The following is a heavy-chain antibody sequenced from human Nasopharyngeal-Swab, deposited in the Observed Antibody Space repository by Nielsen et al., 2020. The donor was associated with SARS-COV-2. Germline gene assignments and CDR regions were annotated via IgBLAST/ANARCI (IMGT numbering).Heavy chain of an antibody. J-gene: IGHJ3*02. CDR2: IYHSGST. CDR1: GGSISSGGYS. CDR3: ARNAGDSHAFDI. D-gene: IGHD7-27*01. Sequence: SETLSLTCAVSGGSISSGGYSWSWIRQPPGKGLEWIGYIYHSGSTYYNPSLKSRVTISVDRSKNQFSLKLSSVTAADTAVYYCARNAGDSHAFDIWGQVTMVTVSS. V-gene: IGHV4-30-2*01.